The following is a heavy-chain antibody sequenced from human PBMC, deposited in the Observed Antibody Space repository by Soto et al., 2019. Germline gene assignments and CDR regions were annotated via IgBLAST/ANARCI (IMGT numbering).Heavy chain of an antibody. CDR2: IYPNSGDT. CDR1: GYSFTGYY. CDR3: ASLQTSGWYGVN. Sequence: GASLKVSCKASGYSFTGYYIHWLRQAPGQGLEWMGWIYPNSGDTKSAQKFQGRLTLTRDTSITTAYMELSSLRSDDTAIYYCASLQTSGWYGVNWGQGTLVTVSS. D-gene: IGHD6-19*01. V-gene: IGHV1-2*02. J-gene: IGHJ4*02.